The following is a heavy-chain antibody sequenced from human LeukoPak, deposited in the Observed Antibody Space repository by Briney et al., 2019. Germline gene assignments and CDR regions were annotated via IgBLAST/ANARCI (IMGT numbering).Heavy chain of an antibody. J-gene: IGHJ4*02. D-gene: IGHD5-12*01. V-gene: IGHV4-39*01. CDR1: GGSISSSSYY. Sequence: SETLSLTCTVSGGSISSSSYYWGWIRQPPGKGLEWIGSIYYSGSTYYNPSLKSRVTISVDTSKNQFSLKLNSVTAADTAVYYCATRGYSGYDYVPHFDYWGQGTLVTVSS. CDR2: IYYSGST. CDR3: ATRGYSGYDYVPHFDY.